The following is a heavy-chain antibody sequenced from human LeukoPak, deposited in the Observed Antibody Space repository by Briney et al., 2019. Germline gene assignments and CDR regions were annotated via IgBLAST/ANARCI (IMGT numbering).Heavy chain of an antibody. CDR1: GGSFSGYY. J-gene: IGHJ5*02. D-gene: IGHD6-19*01. CDR2: INHSGST. Sequence: TSETLSLTCAVYGGSFSGYYWSWIRQPPGKGLEWIGEINHSGSTNYNPFLKSRVTISVDTSKNQFSLKLSSVTAADTAVYYCARLEDSSGWYPVDPWGQGTLVTVSS. V-gene: IGHV4-34*01. CDR3: ARLEDSSGWYPVDP.